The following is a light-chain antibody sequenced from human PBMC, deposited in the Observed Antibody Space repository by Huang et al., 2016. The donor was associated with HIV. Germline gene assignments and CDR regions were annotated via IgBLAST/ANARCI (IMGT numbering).Light chain of an antibody. CDR3: QQSYETPLT. V-gene: IGKV1-NL1*01. J-gene: IGKJ4*01. CDR2: AAS. Sequence: DIQMTQSPSSLSDSVGARVTITCRASQCIANSLSWYQQKPGKAPKLLLYAASKLESGVPSRFSGSGSGTDYTLTISSLQPEDFTSYYCQQSYETPLTFGGGTKVEIK. CDR1: QCIANS.